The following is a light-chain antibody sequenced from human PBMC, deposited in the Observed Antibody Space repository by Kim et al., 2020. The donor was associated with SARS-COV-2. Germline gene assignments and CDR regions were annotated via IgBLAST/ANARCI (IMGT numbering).Light chain of an antibody. CDR1: QSVTSNH. CDR3: HQYGISRT. J-gene: IGKJ1*01. CDR2: GAS. Sequence: EIVLTQSPGTLSLSPGERATLSCRASQSVTSNHLAWYQQKPGQAPRLLIYGASRRATGIPSRFSGSGSGTDFTLTIIRLEPEDFAVYFCHQYGISRTFGQGTKVDIK. V-gene: IGKV3-20*01.